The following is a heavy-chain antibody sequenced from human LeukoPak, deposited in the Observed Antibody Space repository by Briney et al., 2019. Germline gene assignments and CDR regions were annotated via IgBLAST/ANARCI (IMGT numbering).Heavy chain of an antibody. V-gene: IGHV1-2*02. D-gene: IGHD2-21*02. Sequence: ASVKVSCKASGYTFTGYYMHWVRQAPGQGLEWVGWINPNSGGTNYAQKFQGRVTMTRDTSISTAYMELSRLRSDDTAVYYCATRRAYCGGDCYYGYWGQGTLVTVSS. CDR1: GYTFTGYY. J-gene: IGHJ4*02. CDR3: ATRRAYCGGDCYYGY. CDR2: INPNSGGT.